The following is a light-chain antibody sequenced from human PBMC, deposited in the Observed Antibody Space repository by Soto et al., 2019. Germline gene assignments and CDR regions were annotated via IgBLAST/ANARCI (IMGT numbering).Light chain of an antibody. J-gene: IGKJ1*01. CDR3: QQYGSSRWT. CDR2: GAS. V-gene: IGKV3-20*01. Sequence: EIVLTQSPGTLSLSPGERATLSCRASQSVSSSYLAWYQQNRGQAPRLLIYGASSRAPGIPDRFGGSGSGTDFSRTISRLEPEVFAVYYCQQYGSSRWTFSQGTKVEIK. CDR1: QSVSSSY.